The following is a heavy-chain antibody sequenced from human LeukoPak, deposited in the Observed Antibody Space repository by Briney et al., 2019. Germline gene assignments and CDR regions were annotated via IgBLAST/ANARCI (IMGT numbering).Heavy chain of an antibody. CDR2: IYYSGST. CDR3: ARGARAGYNLEPFDY. Sequence: PSETLSLTCTVSGGSMSSYYWSWLRQPPGKGLEWIGYIYYSGSTKYNPSLKSRVTISVDTSKNQFSLKLSSVTAADTAVYYCARGARAGYNLEPFDYWGQGTLVTVSS. V-gene: IGHV4-59*08. CDR1: GGSMSSYY. D-gene: IGHD5-24*01. J-gene: IGHJ4*02.